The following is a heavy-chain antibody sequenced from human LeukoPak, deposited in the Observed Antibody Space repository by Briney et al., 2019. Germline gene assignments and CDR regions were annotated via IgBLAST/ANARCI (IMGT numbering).Heavy chain of an antibody. V-gene: IGHV3-30-3*01. CDR3: ASIGYSGYEGLDY. J-gene: IGHJ4*02. CDR2: ISYDGSNK. Sequence: GGSLRLSCAASGFTFRNYAMHWVRQAPGKGLEWVAVISYDGSNKYYADSVKGRFTISRDNSKNALYLQMNSLRPEDTAVYYCASIGYSGYEGLDYWGQGTLVTVSS. CDR1: GFTFRNYA. D-gene: IGHD5-12*01.